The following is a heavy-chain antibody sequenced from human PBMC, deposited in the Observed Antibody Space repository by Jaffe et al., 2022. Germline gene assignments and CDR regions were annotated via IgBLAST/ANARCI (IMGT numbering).Heavy chain of an antibody. CDR2: TRNKANSYTT. CDR1: GFTFSDHY. J-gene: IGHJ4*02. V-gene: IGHV3-72*01. Sequence: EVQLVESGGGLVQPGGSLRLSCAASGFTFSDHYMDWVRQAPGKGLEWVGRTRNKANSYTTEYAASVKGRFTISRDDSKNSLYLQMNSLKTEDTAVYYCRVVLRYFDWLLSGFKTLDYWGQGTLVTVSS. CDR3: RVVLRYFDWLLSGFKTLDY. D-gene: IGHD3-9*01.